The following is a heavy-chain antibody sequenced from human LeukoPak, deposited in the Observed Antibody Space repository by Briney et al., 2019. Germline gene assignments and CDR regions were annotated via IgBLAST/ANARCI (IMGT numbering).Heavy chain of an antibody. J-gene: IGHJ5*02. Sequence: PAGSLRLSCAASGFTFSSYAMHWVRQAPGKGLEYVSGISTNGGSTSYANAVNCRFTIPRDNSNTRMNLHRGSMMSADRPGPYIARALYSSRWYDPVDPWGQGTVVTVSS. CDR1: GFTFSSYA. D-gene: IGHD6-13*01. CDR2: ISTNGGST. CDR3: ARALYSSRWYDPVDP. V-gene: IGHV3-64*01.